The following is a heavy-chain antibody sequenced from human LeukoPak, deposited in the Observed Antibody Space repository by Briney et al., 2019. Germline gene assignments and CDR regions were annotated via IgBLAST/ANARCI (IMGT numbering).Heavy chain of an antibody. Sequence: GASVTVSCTASGGTFSSYAISWVRQAPGQGLEWMGGIIPIYGTANYAQKFQGRVTITTDESTSTAYMELSSLRSEDTAVYYCARAEIKHYDFWSGYYLGYWGQGTLVTVSS. CDR2: IIPIYGTA. CDR1: GGTFSSYA. J-gene: IGHJ4*02. V-gene: IGHV1-69*05. CDR3: ARAEIKHYDFWSGYYLGY. D-gene: IGHD3-3*01.